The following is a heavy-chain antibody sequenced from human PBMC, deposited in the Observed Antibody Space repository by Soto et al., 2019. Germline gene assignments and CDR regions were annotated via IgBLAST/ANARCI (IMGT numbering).Heavy chain of an antibody. CDR1: GGSISSYY. CDR3: ARGGSYFGY. CDR2: IYYSGST. Sequence: SETLSLTCTVSGGSISSYYWSWIRQPPGKGLEWIGYIYYSGSTSYNPSLKSRITISVDTSKNQISLKLISVTAADTAVYYCARGGSYFGYWGQGTLVTVSS. D-gene: IGHD1-26*01. J-gene: IGHJ4*02. V-gene: IGHV4-59*01.